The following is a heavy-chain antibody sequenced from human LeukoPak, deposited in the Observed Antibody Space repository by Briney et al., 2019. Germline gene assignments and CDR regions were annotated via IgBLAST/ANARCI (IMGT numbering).Heavy chain of an antibody. CDR1: GFTFSSYA. Sequence: PGGSLRLSCAASGFTFSSYAMSWVRQAPGKGLEWVGRIRSKANDHATAYAASVRGRFTISRDDSKNTAYLQMNSLKTEDTAVYYCTRRLMTTVNDYWGQGTLVTVSS. CDR3: TRRLMTTVNDY. D-gene: IGHD4-17*01. CDR2: IRSKANDHAT. V-gene: IGHV3-73*01. J-gene: IGHJ4*02.